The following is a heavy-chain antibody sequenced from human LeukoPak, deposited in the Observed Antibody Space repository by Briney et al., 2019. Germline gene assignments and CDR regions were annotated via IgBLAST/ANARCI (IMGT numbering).Heavy chain of an antibody. D-gene: IGHD2-2*01. CDR2: ICYSGST. CDR1: GGSISSGGYY. J-gene: IGHJ6*02. Sequence: SETLSLTCTVSGGSISSGGYYWSWIRQHPGKGLEWIGYICYSGSTYYNPSLKSRVTISVDTSKNQFSLKLSSVTAADTAVYYCARYKGYCSSTSCSSHYYYGMDVWGQGTTVTVSS. CDR3: ARYKGYCSSTSCSSHYYYGMDV. V-gene: IGHV4-31*03.